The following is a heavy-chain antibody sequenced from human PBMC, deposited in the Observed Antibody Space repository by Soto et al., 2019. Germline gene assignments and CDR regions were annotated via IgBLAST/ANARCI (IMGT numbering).Heavy chain of an antibody. V-gene: IGHV3-23*01. CDR2: ISGHGGDI. CDR1: GFIFSSYA. Sequence: VQLLEFGGGLVRPGGSLRLSCAASGFIFSSYAMHWVRQAPGEGLEWVSGISGHGGDIYYADSVKGRFTISRDTATSTLYLQMDSLRADDTAVYYCAREDGGGPFDFWGQGTLVTVSS. J-gene: IGHJ4*02. D-gene: IGHD2-15*01. CDR3: AREDGGGPFDF.